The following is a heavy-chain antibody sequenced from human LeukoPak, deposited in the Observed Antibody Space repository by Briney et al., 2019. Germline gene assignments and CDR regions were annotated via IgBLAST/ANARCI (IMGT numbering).Heavy chain of an antibody. D-gene: IGHD2-2*02. J-gene: IGHJ4*02. CDR1: GFSVSSNY. CDR2: FYSGGHT. CDR3: ARDQLGGYCTSTNCYTSFYY. Sequence: GGSLRLSCVDSGFSVSSNYLSWVRQAPGKGLEWVSVFYSGGHTYYADSVRGRFTVSRDNSKNTLYLQMNSLRAKDTAVYYCARDQLGGYCTSTNCYTSFYYWGRGTLVTVSS. V-gene: IGHV3-53*01.